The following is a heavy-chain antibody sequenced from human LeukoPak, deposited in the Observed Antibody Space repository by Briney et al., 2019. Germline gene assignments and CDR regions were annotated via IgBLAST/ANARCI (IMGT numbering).Heavy chain of an antibody. CDR3: ARDPGYSYGDYYYYMDV. CDR2: IYYSGST. CDR1: GGSISSGGYY. D-gene: IGHD5-18*01. V-gene: IGHV4-31*03. J-gene: IGHJ6*03. Sequence: KASETLSLTCTVSGGSISSGGYYWRWIRQHPGKGLEWIEYIYYSGSTYYNPSLKSRVTISVDTSKNQFSLKLSSVTAADTAVYYCARDPGYSYGDYYYYMDVWGKGTTVTVSS.